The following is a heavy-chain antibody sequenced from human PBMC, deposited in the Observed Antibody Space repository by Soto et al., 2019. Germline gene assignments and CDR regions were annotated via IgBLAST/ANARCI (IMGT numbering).Heavy chain of an antibody. V-gene: IGHV3-7*01. D-gene: IGHD2-2*01. CDR3: ARSQSAAYDY. Sequence: EVQLVESGGGLVQPGGSLRLSCAASGFTFSDYWMNWVRQAPGQGLEWVANIKQDGSEEYYVESVKGRFTISRDNAKDSLHLQMNSLRAEDTAVYYCARSQSAAYDYWGQGALVTVSS. J-gene: IGHJ4*02. CDR1: GFTFSDYW. CDR2: IKQDGSEE.